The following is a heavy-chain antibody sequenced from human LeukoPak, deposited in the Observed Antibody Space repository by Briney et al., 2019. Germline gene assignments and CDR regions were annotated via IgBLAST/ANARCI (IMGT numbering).Heavy chain of an antibody. J-gene: IGHJ6*03. CDR3: ARVYDSGSQAYFYYMDV. D-gene: IGHD3-10*01. V-gene: IGHV4-59*01. Sequence: SSETLSLTCTVSGGSISSYYWSWIRQPPGKGLEWIGYIYSSGSTNYNPSLKSRVTMSVDTSKNQFSLKVNSVTAADTAVYYCARVYDSGSQAYFYYMDVWGKGTTVTISS. CDR1: GGSISSYY. CDR2: IYSSGST.